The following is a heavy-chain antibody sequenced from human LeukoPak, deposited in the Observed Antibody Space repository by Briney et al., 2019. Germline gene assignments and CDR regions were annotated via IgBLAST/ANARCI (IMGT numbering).Heavy chain of an antibody. V-gene: IGHV4-34*01. CDR1: GGSISSYY. CDR3: GGTVGAINSERELHHYGMDV. Sequence: SETLSLTCTVSGGSISSYYWSWIRQPPGKGLEWIGEINHSGSTNYNPSLKSRVTISVDTSKNQFSLKLSSVTAADTAVYYCGGTVGAINSERELHHYGMDVWGQGTTVTVSS. J-gene: IGHJ6*02. D-gene: IGHD1-26*01. CDR2: INHSGST.